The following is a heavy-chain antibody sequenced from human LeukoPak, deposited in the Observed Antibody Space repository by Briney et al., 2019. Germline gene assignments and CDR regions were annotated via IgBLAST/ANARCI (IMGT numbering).Heavy chain of an antibody. V-gene: IGHV1-18*01. CDR2: ISAYNGNT. D-gene: IGHD3-9*01. Sequence: ASVKVSCKASGYTFTSYGISWVRQAPGQGLEWMGWISAYNGNTNYAQKLQGRVTMTTDTSTSTAYMELRSLRSDDTAVYYCARAQSHLLRHFDWTPYYMDVWGKGTTVTVSS. CDR3: ARAQSHLLRHFDWTPYYMDV. J-gene: IGHJ6*03. CDR1: GYTFTSYG.